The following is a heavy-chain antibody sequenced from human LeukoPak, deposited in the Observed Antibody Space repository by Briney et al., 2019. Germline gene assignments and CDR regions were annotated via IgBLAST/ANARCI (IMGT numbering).Heavy chain of an antibody. CDR1: GGSISGYY. Sequence: SETLSLTCTVSGGSISGYYWSWIRQPPGKGLEWIAYINYSGSSNYNPSLNSRVTISVDTSKNQFSLKLSSVTAADTAVYYCARHDRDSSSTLDYWGQGTLVTVSS. CDR3: ARHDRDSSSTLDY. V-gene: IGHV4-59*08. J-gene: IGHJ4*02. D-gene: IGHD2-2*01. CDR2: INYSGSS.